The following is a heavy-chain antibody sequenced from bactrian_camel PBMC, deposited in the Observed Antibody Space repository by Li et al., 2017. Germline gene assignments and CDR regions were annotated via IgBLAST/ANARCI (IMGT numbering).Heavy chain of an antibody. CDR1: GDTGSGLC. J-gene: IGHJ6*01. CDR3: AGEFYSTRCDRGWPTGY. CDR2: IESDGST. V-gene: IGHV3S9*01. Sequence: HVQLVESGGGSVQAGGSLRLSCTASGDTGSGLCMAWFRQIPDKEREGVAGIESDGSTSYADSVKGRFTVSQDSAKNILYLQMHSLKPEDTAMYYCAGEFYSTRCDRGWPTGYWGQGTQVTVS. D-gene: IGHD5*01.